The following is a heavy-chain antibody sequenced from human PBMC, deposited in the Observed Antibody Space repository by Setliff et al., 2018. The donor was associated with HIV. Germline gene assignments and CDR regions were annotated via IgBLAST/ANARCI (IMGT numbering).Heavy chain of an antibody. J-gene: IGHJ6*03. CDR2: MNPNSGDT. CDR1: GHTFSNYD. Sequence: ASVKVSCKASGHTFSNYDVIWVRRATGQGLEWRGWMNPNSGDTGYAQKFQGRVIMTRDTSISTAYMERSSLTSADTAVYYCASGKGVRGVIITGGLDVWGKGTTVTVSS. V-gene: IGHV1-8*01. CDR3: ASGKGVRGVIITGGLDV. D-gene: IGHD3-10*01.